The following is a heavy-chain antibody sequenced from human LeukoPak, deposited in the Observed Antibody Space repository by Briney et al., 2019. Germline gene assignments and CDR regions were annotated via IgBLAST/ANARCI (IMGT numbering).Heavy chain of an antibody. CDR1: GYTFTTYP. D-gene: IGHD6-19*01. J-gene: IGHJ4*02. Sequence: ASVKVSCKASGYTFTTYPMNWVRQAPGQGLEWMGWINTNTGNPTYAPGFTGRFVFSLDTSVSTAYLQISSLKAEDTAVYYCARSGSSGWLDYFDYWGQGTLVTVSS. V-gene: IGHV7-4-1*02. CDR3: ARSGSSGWLDYFDY. CDR2: INTNTGNP.